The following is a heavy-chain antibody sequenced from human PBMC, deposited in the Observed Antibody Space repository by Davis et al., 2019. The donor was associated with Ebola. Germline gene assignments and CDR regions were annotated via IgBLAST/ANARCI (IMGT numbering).Heavy chain of an antibody. D-gene: IGHD3-10*01. CDR3: ATYYGAGNYYFDY. CDR2: IYPGDSDT. V-gene: IGHV5-51*01. J-gene: IGHJ4*02. CDR1: GYTFTNYW. Sequence: GESLKISCKGSGYTFTNYWIGWVRQMPGRGLEWMGIIYPGDSDTRYSPSFQGQVTISVDKSITTAYLQWRSLKASDTAMYYCATYYGAGNYYFDYWGQGTLVTVSS.